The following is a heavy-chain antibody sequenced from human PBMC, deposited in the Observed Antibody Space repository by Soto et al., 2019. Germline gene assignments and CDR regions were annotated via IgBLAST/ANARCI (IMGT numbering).Heavy chain of an antibody. J-gene: IGHJ4*02. V-gene: IGHV3-23*01. Sequence: GGSLRLSCATSGLTFSNYAMSWVRQAPGGGLEWVSSMSGSSSTTYYADSVRGRFTISRDRSKNTLYLQMSSLRAEDTALYFCAKNQERELPRVIDFWGQGTLVTVSS. CDR1: GLTFSNYA. CDR2: MSGSSSTT. D-gene: IGHD1-7*01. CDR3: AKNQERELPRVIDF.